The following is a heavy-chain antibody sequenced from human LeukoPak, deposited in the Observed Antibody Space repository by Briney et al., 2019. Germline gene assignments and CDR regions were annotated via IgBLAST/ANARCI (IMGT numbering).Heavy chain of an antibody. CDR1: GFTLSDYY. V-gene: IGHV3-11*04. CDR3: ARDDLWFGELSAEYFHH. Sequence: NPGGSLRLSCAATGFTLSDYYMSWIRQAPGKGLEWVSYISSSGSTIYYTDSVKGRFTISRDNAKNSLYLQMNSLRAEDTAVYYCARDDLWFGELSAEYFHHWGQGTLVTVSS. J-gene: IGHJ1*01. CDR2: ISSSGSTI. D-gene: IGHD3-10*01.